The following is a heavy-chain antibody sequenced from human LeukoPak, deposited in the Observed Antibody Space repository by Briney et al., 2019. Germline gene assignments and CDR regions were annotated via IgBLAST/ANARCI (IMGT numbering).Heavy chain of an antibody. Sequence: GASVKVSCKASGYTFTSYAMHWVRQAPGQRLEWMGWINAGNGNTKYSQKFQGRVTITRDTSASTAYTELSSLRSEDTAVYYCARGVGYGDYVGVFDYWGQGTLVTVSS. J-gene: IGHJ4*02. CDR1: GYTFTSYA. V-gene: IGHV1-3*01. CDR2: INAGNGNT. D-gene: IGHD4-17*01. CDR3: ARGVGYGDYVGVFDY.